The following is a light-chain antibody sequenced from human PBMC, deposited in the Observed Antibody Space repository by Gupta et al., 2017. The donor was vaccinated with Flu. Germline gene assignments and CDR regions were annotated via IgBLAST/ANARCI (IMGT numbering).Light chain of an antibody. J-gene: IGKJ3*01. V-gene: IGKV3-20*01. Sequence: TVCLSPCDSASSSYGAQQSRGPRYLEWYPQTPGQSPTLLIYCASSGANGVPQRFSGSGSGTEFTLTISRLETDDFAHYYCQQDHHSPFTFGRGTXVDIK. CDR2: CAS. CDR3: QQDHHSPFT. CDR1: QSRGPRY.